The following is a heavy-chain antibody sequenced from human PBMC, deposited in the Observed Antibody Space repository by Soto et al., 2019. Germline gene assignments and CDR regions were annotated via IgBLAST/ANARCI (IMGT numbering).Heavy chain of an antibody. V-gene: IGHV3-23*01. CDR2: ISNSGDNT. J-gene: IGHJ4*02. CDR3: AKDLYYYDSSGPGEFDY. D-gene: IGHD3-22*01. CDR1: GFTFSNSA. Sequence: GGSLRLSCAASGFTFSNSAMRWVRQAPAKGLEWVSTISNSGDNTYYADSVKGRFTISRDNSKNTLYLQMNSLRAEDTAVYYCAKDLYYYDSSGPGEFDYWGQGTLVTVSS.